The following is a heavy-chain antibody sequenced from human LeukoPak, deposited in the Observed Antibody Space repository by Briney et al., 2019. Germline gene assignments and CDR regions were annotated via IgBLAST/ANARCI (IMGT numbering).Heavy chain of an antibody. Sequence: SETLSLTCTVSGGSISGHYWSWIRQSPGKGLEWIGYIYSSVRTNYNPSLKSRVTISADTSQNQFTLKVSSVTAAESAVYYCTRDRKYCDDSGGYSPSYCYGLDVWGQGTTVTVSS. CDR2: IYSSVRT. J-gene: IGHJ6*02. CDR1: GGSISGHY. V-gene: IGHV4-59*11. D-gene: IGHD3-22*01. CDR3: TRDRKYCDDSGGYSPSYCYGLDV.